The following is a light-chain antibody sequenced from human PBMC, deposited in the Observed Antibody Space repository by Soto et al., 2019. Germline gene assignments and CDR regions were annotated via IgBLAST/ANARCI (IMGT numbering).Light chain of an antibody. Sequence: IQMTQSPSTLSASVGDRATISCRASQNVSSWVAWYQQKPAVAPNLLIYDASTLLRGVSSNCSATGNGTDFTLTIRRHQPDVYATYFRHKCSTSSTFGQGTKVDI. CDR3: HKCSTSST. CDR1: QNVSSW. V-gene: IGKV1-5*01. J-gene: IGKJ1*01. CDR2: DAS.